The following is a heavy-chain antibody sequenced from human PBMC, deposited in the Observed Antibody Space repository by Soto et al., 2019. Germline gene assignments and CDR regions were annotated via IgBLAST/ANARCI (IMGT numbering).Heavy chain of an antibody. CDR2: TIPIFGTA. V-gene: IGHV1-69*13. CDR3: ARSMATTHYYYGMDV. J-gene: IGHJ6*02. Sequence: SVKVSCKASGGTFSSYAISWVRQAPGQGLEWMGGTIPIFGTANYAQKFQGRVTITADESTSTAYMELSSLRSEDTAVYYCARSMATTHYYYGMDVWGQGTTVTVSS. D-gene: IGHD5-12*01. CDR1: GGTFSSYA.